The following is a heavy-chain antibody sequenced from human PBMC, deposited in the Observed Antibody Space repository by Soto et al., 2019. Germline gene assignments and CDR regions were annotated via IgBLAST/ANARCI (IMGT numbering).Heavy chain of an antibody. V-gene: IGHV4-4*07. Sequence: PSDTLSLTCTVSGGSISRYCWRWIRQPSGKGLEWIGRIYPSGSTNYSPSLKSRVTMSVDTSKNQLSLKLSSVTAADTAVYYCARGEIGNGYGMDVWGQGTTVTVSS. CDR3: ARGEIGNGYGMDV. CDR1: GGSISRYC. J-gene: IGHJ6*02. D-gene: IGHD2-8*01. CDR2: IYPSGST.